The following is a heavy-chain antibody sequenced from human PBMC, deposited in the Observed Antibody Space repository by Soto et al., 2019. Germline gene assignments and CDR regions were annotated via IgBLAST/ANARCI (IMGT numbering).Heavy chain of an antibody. J-gene: IGHJ4*02. Sequence: QVQLVESGGGVVQPGRSLRLSCVASGFTFSDYGMHWVRQAPGKGLDWVAVISFDVSNKYYADSVKGRFTISRDNSKNTLYLQMNSLRAEDTAVYYCAKDRRGAALTSPDYWGQGTLVTVSS. CDR2: ISFDVSNK. CDR3: AKDRRGAALTSPDY. D-gene: IGHD6-6*01. CDR1: GFTFSDYG. V-gene: IGHV3-30*18.